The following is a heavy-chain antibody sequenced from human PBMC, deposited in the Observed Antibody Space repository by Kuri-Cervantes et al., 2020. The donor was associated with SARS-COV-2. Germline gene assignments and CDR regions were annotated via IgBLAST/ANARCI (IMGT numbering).Heavy chain of an antibody. V-gene: IGHV1-69*01. CDR1: GGTYTTHA. CDR2: IIPIFGTI. J-gene: IGHJ4*02. Sequence: GGSLRLSCKASGGTYTTHAFSWVRQAPGQGLEWMGGIIPIFGTIRYEQRFQGRLTIAADENTNTAYMELSSLRSGDTAIYYCAKLRAGAVATGPDDLDYWGQGTQVTVSS. D-gene: IGHD6-19*01. CDR3: AKLRAGAVATGPDDLDY.